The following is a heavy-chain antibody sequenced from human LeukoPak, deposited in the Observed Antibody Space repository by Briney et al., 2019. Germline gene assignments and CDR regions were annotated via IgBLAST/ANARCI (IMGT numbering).Heavy chain of an antibody. CDR3: AKDQWSSGYSFDY. D-gene: IGHD3-22*01. Sequence: PGGSLRLSCAASGFTFSSHGMHWVRQAPGKGLEWVAVISYDGSNKYYADSVKGRFTISRDNSKNTLYLQMNSLRAEDTAVYYCAKDQWSSGYSFDYWGQGTLVTVSS. V-gene: IGHV3-30*18. J-gene: IGHJ4*02. CDR2: ISYDGSNK. CDR1: GFTFSSHG.